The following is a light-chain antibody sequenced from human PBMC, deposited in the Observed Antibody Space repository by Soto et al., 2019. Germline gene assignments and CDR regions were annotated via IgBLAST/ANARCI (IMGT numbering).Light chain of an antibody. V-gene: IGKV1-9*01. Sequence: DIQLTQSPSFLSASVGHRVTITCRASQGISSYLAWYQQKPGNAPKLLIYAASTLQSGAPSRFSGSGSGTEFTLTIGSLQPEDFTTYYCQQLNSYPRTFGQGTKVEIK. CDR1: QGISSY. CDR3: QQLNSYPRT. J-gene: IGKJ1*01. CDR2: AAS.